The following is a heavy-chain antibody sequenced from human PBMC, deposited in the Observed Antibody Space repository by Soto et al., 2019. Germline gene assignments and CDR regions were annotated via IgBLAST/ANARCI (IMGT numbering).Heavy chain of an antibody. Sequence: SETLSLTCTVSGGSISSGGYYWSWIRQHPGKGLEWIGYIYYSGSTYYNPSLKSRVTISVDTSKNQFSLKLSSVTAADTAVYYCARGPGKYYYDSSGYYSGAFDIWGQGTMVTVSS. CDR1: GGSISSGGYY. CDR3: ARGPGKYYYDSSGYYSGAFDI. D-gene: IGHD3-22*01. CDR2: IYYSGST. V-gene: IGHV4-31*03. J-gene: IGHJ3*02.